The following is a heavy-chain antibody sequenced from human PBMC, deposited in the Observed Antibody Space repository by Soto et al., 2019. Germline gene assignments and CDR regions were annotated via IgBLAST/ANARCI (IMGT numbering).Heavy chain of an antibody. Sequence: SGGSLRLSCAASGFTFSSYAMSWVRQAPGKGLEWVSAISGSGGSTYYADSVKGRFTISRDNSKNTLYLQMNSLRAEDTAVYYCARSLGRGYCSGGSCYSVDYWGQGTLVTVSS. D-gene: IGHD2-15*01. CDR3: ARSLGRGYCSGGSCYSVDY. V-gene: IGHV3-23*01. CDR2: ISGSGGST. J-gene: IGHJ4*02. CDR1: GFTFSSYA.